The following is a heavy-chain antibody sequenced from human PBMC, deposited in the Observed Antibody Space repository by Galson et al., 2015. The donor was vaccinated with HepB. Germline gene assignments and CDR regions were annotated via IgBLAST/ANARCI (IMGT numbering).Heavy chain of an antibody. Sequence: SLRLSCAASGFNFSSYWMSWVRQAPGKGLEWVANIKQDGSEKYYVDSVKGRFTISRDNAKNSLYLQMNSLRAEDTAVYYCARSEANPTSYSSSWENEYFQHWGQGTLVTVSS. D-gene: IGHD6-13*01. CDR1: GFNFSSYW. V-gene: IGHV3-7*03. CDR2: IKQDGSEK. CDR3: ARSEANPTSYSSSWENEYFQH. J-gene: IGHJ1*01.